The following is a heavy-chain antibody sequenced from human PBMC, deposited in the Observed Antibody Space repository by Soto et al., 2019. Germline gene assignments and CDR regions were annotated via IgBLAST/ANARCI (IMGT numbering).Heavy chain of an antibody. J-gene: IGHJ6*02. CDR2: INAGNGNT. D-gene: IGHD3-22*01. CDR3: ARGSGYYFHPYYYGMDV. Sequence: ASVKVSCKASGYTFTNYAMHWVRQAPGQRLEWMGWINAGNGNTNYAQKLQGRVTMTTDTSTSTAYMELRSLRSDDTAVYYCARGSGYYFHPYYYGMDVWGQGTTVTVSS. CDR1: GYTFTNYA. V-gene: IGHV1-3*01.